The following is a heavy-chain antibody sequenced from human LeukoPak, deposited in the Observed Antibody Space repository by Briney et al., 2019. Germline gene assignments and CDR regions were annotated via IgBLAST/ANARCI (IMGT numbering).Heavy chain of an antibody. V-gene: IGHV4-39*07. CDR3: ARGNSSGWYLFDY. Sequence: SETLSLTCTVSGGSISSSSYYWGWFRQPPGKGLEWIGEINHSGSTNYNPSLKSRVTISVDTSKNQFSLKLSSVTAADTAVYYCARGNSSGWYLFDYWGQGTLVTVSS. D-gene: IGHD6-19*01. J-gene: IGHJ4*02. CDR2: INHSGST. CDR1: GGSISSSSYY.